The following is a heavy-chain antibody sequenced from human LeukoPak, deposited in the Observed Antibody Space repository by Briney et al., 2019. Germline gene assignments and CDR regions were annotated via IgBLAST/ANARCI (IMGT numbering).Heavy chain of an antibody. V-gene: IGHV4-59*01. J-gene: IGHJ6*02. CDR1: GGSISSYY. Sequence: SETLSLTCTVSGGSISSYYWSWIRQPPGKGLEWIGYIYYSGSTNYNPSLKSRVTISVDTSKNQFSLKLSSVTAADTAVYYCGGNLRPLYYYGMDVWGQGTTVTVSS. CDR2: IYYSGST. D-gene: IGHD4-17*01. CDR3: GGNLRPLYYYGMDV.